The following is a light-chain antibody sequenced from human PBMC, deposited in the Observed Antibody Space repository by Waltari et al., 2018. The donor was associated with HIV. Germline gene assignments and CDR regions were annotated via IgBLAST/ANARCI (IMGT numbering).Light chain of an antibody. V-gene: IGLV1-44*01. CDR2: SDN. CDR3: ATWHDSLTVV. CDR1: NSNIGRNT. J-gene: IGLJ2*01. Sequence: QSVLTQPPPASGTPGPRVTISCSASNSNIGRNTVNWYQQLPGTAPKLLIYSDNQRPSGVPDRFSGSKSGTSASLAISGLQSEDEAEYYCATWHDSLTVVFGGGTKLTVL.